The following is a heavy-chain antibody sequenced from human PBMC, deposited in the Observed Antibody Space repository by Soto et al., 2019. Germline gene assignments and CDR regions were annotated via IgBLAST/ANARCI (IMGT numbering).Heavy chain of an antibody. Sequence: GGSLRLSCAASGFTFSNAWMSWVRQAPGKGLEWVGRIKTKADGETTDYAAPVKGTFTISRDDSKNTLYLQMNSLKTEDTAVYYCTTIRWYTYYFDYWGQGALVTVSS. V-gene: IGHV3-15*01. CDR1: GFTFSNAW. CDR3: TTIRWYTYYFDY. D-gene: IGHD2-15*01. J-gene: IGHJ4*02. CDR2: IKTKADGETT.